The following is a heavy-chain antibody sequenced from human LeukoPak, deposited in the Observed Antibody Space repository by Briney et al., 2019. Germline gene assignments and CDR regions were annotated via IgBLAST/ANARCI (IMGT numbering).Heavy chain of an antibody. CDR2: TYSGGST. CDR1: GFTVSSNY. CDR3: ARAGMVVAATRQSWYFDL. Sequence: GGSLRLSCAASGFTVSSNYMSWVRQAPGKGLEWVSVTYSGGSTYYADSVKGRFTISRDNSKNTLYLQMNSLRAEDTAVYYCARAGMVVAATRQSWYFDLWGRGTLVTVSS. V-gene: IGHV3-53*01. J-gene: IGHJ2*01. D-gene: IGHD2-15*01.